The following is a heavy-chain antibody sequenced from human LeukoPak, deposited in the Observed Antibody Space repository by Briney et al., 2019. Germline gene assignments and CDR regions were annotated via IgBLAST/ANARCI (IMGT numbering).Heavy chain of an antibody. CDR1: GGSISSYY. D-gene: IGHD6-13*01. J-gene: IGHJ6*03. CDR3: ARVPYSSSWAYYYYMDV. CDR2: IYYGGST. Sequence: PSETLSLTCTVSGGSISSYYWSWILQPPGKGLEWIGYIYYGGSTNYNPSLKSRVTISVGTSKNQFSLKLSSVTAADTAVYYCARVPYSSSWAYYYYMDVWGKGTTVTVS. V-gene: IGHV4-59*01.